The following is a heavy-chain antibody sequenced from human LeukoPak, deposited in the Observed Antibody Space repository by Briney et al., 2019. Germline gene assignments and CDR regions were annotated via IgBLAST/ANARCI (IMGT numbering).Heavy chain of an antibody. J-gene: IGHJ4*02. CDR3: SKRDDIGKQQRAYYIDN. V-gene: IGHV3-23*01. D-gene: IGHD5-24*01. CDR1: RFTHIRHV. CDR2: TGLNSVNT. Sequence: PGGALRHSCVSTRFTHIRHVMSWVRPAPGKGLEWVSTTGLNSVNTHCVDSVKGRCTVSRGNTRNKLELQIDNRRVDDTAVDYYSKRDDIGKQQRAYYIDNWGQGTLVTVSS.